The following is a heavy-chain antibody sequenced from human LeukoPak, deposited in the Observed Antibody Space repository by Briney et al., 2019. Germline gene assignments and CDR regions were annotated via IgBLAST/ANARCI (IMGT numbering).Heavy chain of an antibody. CDR2: IYYSGST. V-gene: IGHV4-59*01. J-gene: IGHJ2*01. Sequence: SETLSLTCTVSGGSISSYYWSWIRQPPGKGLEWIGYIYYSGSTNCNPSLKSRVTISVDTSKNQFSLKLSSVTAADTAVYYCARVYYSSSYDYWYFDLWGRGTLVTVSS. CDR3: ARVYYSSSYDYWYFDL. D-gene: IGHD6-13*01. CDR1: GGSISSYY.